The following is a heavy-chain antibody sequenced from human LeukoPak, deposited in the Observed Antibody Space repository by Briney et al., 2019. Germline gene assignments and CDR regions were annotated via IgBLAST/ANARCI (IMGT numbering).Heavy chain of an antibody. CDR3: ARSRGPVGYCSGGSCYSDY. V-gene: IGHV3-21*01. D-gene: IGHD2-15*01. Sequence: GGSLRLSCAAPGFTFSSYSMNWVRQAPGKGLEWVSSISSSSSYIYYADSVKGRFTISRDNAKNSLYLQMNSLRAEDTAVYYCARSRGPVGYCSGGSCYSDYWGQGTLVTVSS. J-gene: IGHJ4*02. CDR2: ISSSSSYI. CDR1: GFTFSSYS.